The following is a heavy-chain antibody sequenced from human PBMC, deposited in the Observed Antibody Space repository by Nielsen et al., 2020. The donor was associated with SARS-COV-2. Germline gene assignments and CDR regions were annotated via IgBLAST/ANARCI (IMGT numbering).Heavy chain of an antibody. CDR2: INHSGST. V-gene: IGHV4-34*01. J-gene: IGHJ4*02. CDR3: ARDSGGRIAAPSLGY. D-gene: IGHD6-6*01. Sequence: WIRQPPGKGLEWIGEINHSGSTNYNPSLKSRVTISVDTSKNQFSLKLSSVTAADTAVYYCARDSGGRIAAPSLGYWGQGTLVTVSS.